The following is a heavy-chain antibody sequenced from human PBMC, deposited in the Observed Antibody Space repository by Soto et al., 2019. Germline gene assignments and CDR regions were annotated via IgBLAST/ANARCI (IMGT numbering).Heavy chain of an antibody. CDR2: INSDGSGT. Sequence: GGSLRLSCAASGFTFSSYWMHWVRQAPGKGLVWVSRINSDGSGTTYADSVKGRFTISRDNAKNTLYLQMNSLRVEDTAVYYCARGAYCAGDSNWFDPWGQGTLVTVSS. V-gene: IGHV3-74*01. CDR3: ARGAYCAGDSNWFDP. J-gene: IGHJ5*02. D-gene: IGHD2-21*02. CDR1: GFTFSSYW.